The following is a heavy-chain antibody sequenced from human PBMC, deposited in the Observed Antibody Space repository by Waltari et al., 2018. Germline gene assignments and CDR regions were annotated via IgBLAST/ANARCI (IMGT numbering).Heavy chain of an antibody. Sequence: QVQLVQSGAEVKKPGASVKVSCKASGYPFTGYYMHWVRQAPGQGLEWMGWINPNSGGTNYAQKFQGRVTMTRDTSISTAYMELSRLRSDDTAVYYCARDWGAAAGTWGGDYWGQGTLVTVSS. V-gene: IGHV1-2*02. CDR2: INPNSGGT. J-gene: IGHJ4*02. CDR1: GYPFTGYY. D-gene: IGHD6-13*01. CDR3: ARDWGAAAGTWGGDY.